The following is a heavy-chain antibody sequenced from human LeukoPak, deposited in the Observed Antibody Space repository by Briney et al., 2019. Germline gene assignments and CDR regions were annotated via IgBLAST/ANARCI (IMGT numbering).Heavy chain of an antibody. CDR3: ARATTYDILTGYSDY. V-gene: IGHV3-21*01. Sequence: GGTLRLSCAASGFTFSNYGMNWVRQAPGKGLEWVSSISSSSSYIYYADSVKGRFTISRDNAKKSLFLQMNSLRAEDTAVYYCARATTYDILTGYSDYWGQGTLVTVSS. CDR1: GFTFSNYG. D-gene: IGHD3-9*01. J-gene: IGHJ4*02. CDR2: ISSSSSYI.